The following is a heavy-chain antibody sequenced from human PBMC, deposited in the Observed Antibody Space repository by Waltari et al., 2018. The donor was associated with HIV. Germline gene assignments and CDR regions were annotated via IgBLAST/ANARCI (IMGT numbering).Heavy chain of an antibody. Sequence: EVQLVESGGGLVQPGGSLRLSCAASGFTFSSSWMSWVRKAPGKGLEWVANIKQDGSEKYDVDSVKGRFTISRDNAKNSLYLQMNSLRAEDTAMYYCARDGPYSSGWYGSDYWGQGTLVTVSS. CDR3: ARDGPYSSGWYGSDY. D-gene: IGHD6-19*01. CDR1: GFTFSSSW. CDR2: IKQDGSEK. J-gene: IGHJ4*02. V-gene: IGHV3-7*01.